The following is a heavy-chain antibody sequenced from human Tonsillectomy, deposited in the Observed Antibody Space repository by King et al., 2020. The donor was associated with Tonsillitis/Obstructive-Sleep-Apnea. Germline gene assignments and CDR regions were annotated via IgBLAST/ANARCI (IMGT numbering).Heavy chain of an antibody. J-gene: IGHJ4*02. Sequence: VQLVQSGAEVKKPGSSVKVSCKASGGTFSSYAISWVRQDPGQGLEWMGGIIPIFVTANYAQKFQGRVTITADESTRTAYMELSSLRSEDTAVYYCARGRDLGAHFDYWGQGTLVTVSS. CDR3: ARGRDLGAHFDY. CDR1: GGTFSSYA. V-gene: IGHV1-69*01. D-gene: IGHD3-10*01. CDR2: IIPIFVTA.